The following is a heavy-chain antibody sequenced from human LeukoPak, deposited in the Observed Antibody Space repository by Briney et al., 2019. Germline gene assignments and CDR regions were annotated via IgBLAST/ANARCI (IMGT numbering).Heavy chain of an antibody. D-gene: IGHD5-12*01. Sequence: GASVKASCKASGYTFTGYYMHWVRQAPGRGPEWMGRINPNSGGTNYAQKFQGRVTMTRDTSISTAYMELSRLRSDDTAVYYCARAVATIADFDYWGQGTLVTVSS. CDR2: INPNSGGT. CDR1: GYTFTGYY. CDR3: ARAVATIADFDY. J-gene: IGHJ4*02. V-gene: IGHV1-2*06.